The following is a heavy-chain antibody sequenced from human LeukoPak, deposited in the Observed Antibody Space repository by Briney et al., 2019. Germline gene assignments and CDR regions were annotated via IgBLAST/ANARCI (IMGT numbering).Heavy chain of an antibody. J-gene: IGHJ5*02. CDR2: IYHSGST. Sequence: PSQTLSLTCAVSGGSISSGGYSWSCIRQPPGKGLEWIGYIYHSGSTYYNPSLKSRVTISVDRSKNQFSLKLSSVTAADTAVYYCARVWDGYNRECWFDPWGQGTLVTVSS. D-gene: IGHD5-24*01. V-gene: IGHV4-30-2*01. CDR1: GGSISSGGYS. CDR3: ARVWDGYNRECWFDP.